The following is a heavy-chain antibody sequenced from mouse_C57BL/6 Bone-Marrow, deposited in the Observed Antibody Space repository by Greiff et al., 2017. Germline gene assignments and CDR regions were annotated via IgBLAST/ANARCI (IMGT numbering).Heavy chain of an antibody. V-gene: IGHV1-64*01. CDR1: GYTFTSYW. Sequence: VQLQQPGAELVKPGASVKLSCKASGYTFTSYWMHWVKQRPGQGLEWIGMIHPNSGSTNYNEKFKSKATLTVDKSSSTAYMQLSSLTSEDSAVYYCATTVVPYYCDYWGQGTTLTVSS. D-gene: IGHD1-1*01. J-gene: IGHJ2*01. CDR2: IHPNSGST. CDR3: ATTVVPYYCDY.